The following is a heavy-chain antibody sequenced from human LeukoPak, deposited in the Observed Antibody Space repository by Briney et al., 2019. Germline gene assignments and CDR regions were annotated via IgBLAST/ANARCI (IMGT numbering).Heavy chain of an antibody. V-gene: IGHV4-39*07. CDR2: IYYSGST. D-gene: IGHD3-10*01. Sequence: TSETLSLTCAVSGGSISSSSYYWGWIRQPPGKGLEWIGSIYYSGSTYYNPSLKSRVTISVDTSKNQFSLKLSSVTAADTAVYYCASHYGSGSRFYAFDIWGQGTMVTVSS. J-gene: IGHJ3*02. CDR1: GGSISSSSYY. CDR3: ASHYGSGSRFYAFDI.